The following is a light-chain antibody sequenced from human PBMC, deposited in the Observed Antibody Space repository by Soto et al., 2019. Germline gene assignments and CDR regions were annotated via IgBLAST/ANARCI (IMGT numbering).Light chain of an antibody. CDR2: DVS. J-gene: IGLJ2*01. V-gene: IGLV2-14*01. Sequence: QSALTQPASVSGSPGQSITISCTGTSSDVGGYNSVSWYQQHPGKAPKLMIYDVSNRPSGVSNRFSGSKSGNTASLTISGLQAEYEADYYCSSYTSSSTLDVVFGGGTKLTVL. CDR1: SSDVGGYNS. CDR3: SSYTSSSTLDVV.